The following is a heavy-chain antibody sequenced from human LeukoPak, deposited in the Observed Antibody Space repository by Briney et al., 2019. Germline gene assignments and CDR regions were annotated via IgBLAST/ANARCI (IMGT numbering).Heavy chain of an antibody. CDR2: INHRGST. J-gene: IGHJ3*02. CDR1: GGSFSGYY. CDR3: ARGPKADADYYDSSGYYGSDAFDI. V-gene: IGHV4-34*01. Sequence: SETLSLTCAVYGGSFSGYYWSWIRQPPGKGLEWIGEINHRGSTNYNPSLKSRVTISVDTSKNQFSLKLSSVTAADTAVYYCARGPKADADYYDSSGYYGSDAFDIWGQGTMVTVSS. D-gene: IGHD3-22*01.